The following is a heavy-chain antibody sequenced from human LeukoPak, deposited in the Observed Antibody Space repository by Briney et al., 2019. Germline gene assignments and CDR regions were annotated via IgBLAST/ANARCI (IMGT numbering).Heavy chain of an antibody. CDR3: ARGHYYGSGSYWGWFDP. V-gene: IGHV4-59*12. J-gene: IGHJ5*02. Sequence: PSETLSLTCTVSGGSISSYYWSWIRHPPGKGLEWIGYIYYSGSTNYNPSLKSRVTISVDKSKNQFSLKLSSVTAADTAVYYCARGHYYGSGSYWGWFDPWGQGTLVTVSS. CDR1: GGSISSYY. CDR2: IYYSGST. D-gene: IGHD3-10*01.